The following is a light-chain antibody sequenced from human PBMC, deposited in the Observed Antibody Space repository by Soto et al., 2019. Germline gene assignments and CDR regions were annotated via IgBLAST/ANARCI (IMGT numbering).Light chain of an antibody. Sequence: DIQMTQSPSSLSASVGDIVTITCQASQDISNYLNWYQQKPGKAPKLLIYDASNLETGVPSRFSGSGSGTDFTFTISSPQPEDIATYYCQQYDNLPPYTFGLGTKLEIK. J-gene: IGKJ2*01. CDR1: QDISNY. CDR3: QQYDNLPPYT. V-gene: IGKV1-33*01. CDR2: DAS.